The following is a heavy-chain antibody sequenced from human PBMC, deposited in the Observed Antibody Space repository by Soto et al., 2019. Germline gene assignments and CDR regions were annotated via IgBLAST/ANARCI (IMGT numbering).Heavy chain of an antibody. CDR1: GGSISSSTYY. J-gene: IGHJ5*02. CDR2: MYYTGNK. V-gene: IGHV4-39*01. CDR3: ARRSSSSLGSLFDP. Sequence: TLETLSLTCTVCGGSISSSTYYWDWIRQPPGKGLEWIGAMYYTGNKNYNPSLESRVTMSVDTSKNQFSLKLSSVTPIDTAVYYCARRSSSSLGSLFDPWGRGILVTVSS. D-gene: IGHD6-6*01.